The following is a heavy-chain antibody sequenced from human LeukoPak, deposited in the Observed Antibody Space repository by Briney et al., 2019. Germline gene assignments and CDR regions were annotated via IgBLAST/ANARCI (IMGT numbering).Heavy chain of an antibody. J-gene: IGHJ6*03. Sequence: GGSLRLSCAASGFTFDDYGMSWVRQAPGKGLEWVSGINWNGGSTGYADSVKGRFTISRDNAKNSLYLQMNSLRAEDTAVYYCARDGSWSDYYYMDVWGKGTTVTVSS. CDR1: GFTFDDYG. CDR3: ARDGSWSDYYYMDV. CDR2: INWNGGST. D-gene: IGHD6-13*01. V-gene: IGHV3-20*04.